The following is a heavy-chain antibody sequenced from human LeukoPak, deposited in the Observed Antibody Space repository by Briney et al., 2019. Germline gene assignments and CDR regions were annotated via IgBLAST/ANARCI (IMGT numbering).Heavy chain of an antibody. D-gene: IGHD3-22*01. CDR3: ASTSYYYDSRCTRLYYFNY. J-gene: IGHJ4*02. CDR2: IYYSGST. V-gene: IGHV4-59*01. Sequence: SETLSLTCTVSGDSISSYYWSWIRQPPGKGLEWIGYIYYSGSTNYNPSLKSRVTISVDTSKNQFSLKLSSVTAADTAVYYCASTSYYYDSRCTRLYYFNYWGQGTLVTVSS. CDR1: GDSISSYY.